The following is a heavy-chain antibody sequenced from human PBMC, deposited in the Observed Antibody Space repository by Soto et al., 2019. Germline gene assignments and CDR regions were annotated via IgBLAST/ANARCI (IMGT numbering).Heavy chain of an antibody. V-gene: IGHV5-51*01. Sequence: GESLKISCKGSGYSFTSYWIGWVRQMPGKGPEWMGIIYPGDSDTRYSPSFQGQVTISADKSISTAYLQWSSLKASDTAMYYCARAADDYYYYYYMDVWGKGTTVTVSS. J-gene: IGHJ6*03. CDR1: GYSFTSYW. CDR3: ARAADDYYYYYYMDV. CDR2: IYPGDSDT.